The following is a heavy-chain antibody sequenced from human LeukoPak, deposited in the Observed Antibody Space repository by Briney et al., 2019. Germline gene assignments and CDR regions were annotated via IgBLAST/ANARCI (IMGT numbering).Heavy chain of an antibody. CDR2: IGTAGDT. CDR1: GFTFSSYD. CDR3: ARVAAAGKGFDH. Sequence: QPGGSLRLSCTASGFTFSSYDMHWVRQGTGKGLEWVSAIGTAGDTYYGGSVKGRFTISRENAKNSLYLQMNSLRAGDTAVYYCARVAAAGKGFDHCGQGTLVTGSS. V-gene: IGHV3-13*01. D-gene: IGHD6-13*01. J-gene: IGHJ4*02.